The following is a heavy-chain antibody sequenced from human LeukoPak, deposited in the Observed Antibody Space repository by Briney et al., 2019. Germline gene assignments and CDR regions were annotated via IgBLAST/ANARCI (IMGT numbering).Heavy chain of an antibody. J-gene: IGHJ4*02. D-gene: IGHD3-3*01. CDR3: ARVRWISYDFWSGCQD. Sequence: ASVKVSCKASGYTFTGYYMHWVRQAPGQGLEWMGWINPNSGGTNYAQKFQGRVTMTRNTSISTAYMELSSLRSEDTAVYYCARVRWISYDFWSGCQDWGQGTLVTVSS. CDR1: GYTFTGYY. CDR2: INPNSGGT. V-gene: IGHV1-2*02.